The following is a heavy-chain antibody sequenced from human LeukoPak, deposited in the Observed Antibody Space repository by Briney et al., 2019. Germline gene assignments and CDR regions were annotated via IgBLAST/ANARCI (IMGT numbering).Heavy chain of an antibody. CDR3: ARDYYYGSGSYPDY. Sequence: GGSLRLSCAASGFTFSSYSMNWVRQAPGQGLEWISHISSGGAVYYADSVKGRFTISRDNAENSLYLQMNSLRAEDTAVYYCARDYYYGSGSYPDYWGQGTLVTVSS. V-gene: IGHV3-48*01. CDR2: ISSGGAV. D-gene: IGHD3-10*01. J-gene: IGHJ4*02. CDR1: GFTFSSYS.